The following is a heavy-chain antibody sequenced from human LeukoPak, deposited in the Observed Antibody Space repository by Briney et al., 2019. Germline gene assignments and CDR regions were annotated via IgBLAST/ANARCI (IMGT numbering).Heavy chain of an antibody. J-gene: IGHJ5*02. CDR2: INHRGST. Sequence: SETLSLTCAVYGDSFSGYYWSWIRQPPGKGLEWIAEINHRGSTHYNPSLKSRVNISADTSKSQFSLKLSSVTAADTAVYYCARHITNWNYANWFDPWGQGTLVTVSS. CDR1: GDSFSGYY. V-gene: IGHV4-34*01. CDR3: ARHITNWNYANWFDP. D-gene: IGHD1-7*01.